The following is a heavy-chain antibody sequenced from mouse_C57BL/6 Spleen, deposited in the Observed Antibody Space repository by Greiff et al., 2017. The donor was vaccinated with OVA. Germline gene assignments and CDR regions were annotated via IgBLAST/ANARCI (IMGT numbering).Heavy chain of an antibody. CDR2: IWGVGST. J-gene: IGHJ4*01. Sequence: VQGVESGPGLVAPSQSLSITCTVSGFSFTSYGVDWVRQSPGKGLEWLGGIWGVGSTNYNSAFLSRLSISKDNSKSQVFLKMNNLQTDDTAMYYCATHLDYAMDCWGQGTSVTVSS. V-gene: IGHV2-6*01. CDR1: GFSFTSYG. CDR3: ATHLDYAMDC.